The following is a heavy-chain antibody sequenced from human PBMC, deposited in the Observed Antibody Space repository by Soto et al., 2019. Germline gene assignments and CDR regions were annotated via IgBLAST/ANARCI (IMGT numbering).Heavy chain of an antibody. J-gene: IGHJ4*02. D-gene: IGHD6-13*01. CDR1: GFTFSSYA. V-gene: IGHV3-23*01. CDR3: AKDRRYSSSWYYFDD. CDR2: ISGSGGST. Sequence: GGSLRLSCAASGFTFSSYAMSWVRQAPGKGLEWVSAISGSGGSTYYADSVKGRFTISRDNSKNTLYLQMNSLRAEDTAVYYCAKDRRYSSSWYYFDDWGQGTLVTVSS.